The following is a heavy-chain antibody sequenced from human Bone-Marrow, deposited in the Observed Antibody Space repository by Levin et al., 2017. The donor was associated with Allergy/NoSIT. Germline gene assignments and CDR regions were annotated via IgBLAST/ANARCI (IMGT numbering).Heavy chain of an antibody. J-gene: IGHJ6*03. Sequence: GESLKISCKASGYTFISFGVAWVRQAPGQGLEWMGWISAHNGNTNYARKFQGRVTMTTDKPTSTAFMELRSLRSDDTAVYYCARFVVVPATYYYLDVWRKGTTVTVSS. V-gene: IGHV1-18*04. CDR1: GYTFISFG. CDR2: ISAHNGNT. CDR3: ARFVVVPATYYYLDV. D-gene: IGHD2-2*01.